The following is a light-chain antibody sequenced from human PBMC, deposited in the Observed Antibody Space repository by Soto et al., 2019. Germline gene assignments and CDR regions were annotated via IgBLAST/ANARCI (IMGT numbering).Light chain of an antibody. CDR3: QQYASSLPT. V-gene: IGKV3-20*01. J-gene: IGKJ4*01. Sequence: EIVLTQSPGTLSLSPWERATLSCRASQTVSSSYLAWYQQKPGQAPRLLIYGASSRATGIPDRFSGSGSGTDFTLTISRLEPEDFAVHYCQQYASSLPTLGGGSKVDIX. CDR1: QTVSSSY. CDR2: GAS.